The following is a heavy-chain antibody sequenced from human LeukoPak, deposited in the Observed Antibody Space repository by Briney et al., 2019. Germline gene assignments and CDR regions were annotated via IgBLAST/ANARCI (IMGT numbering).Heavy chain of an antibody. CDR2: IYYSGST. V-gene: IGHV4-38-2*02. J-gene: IGHJ3*02. Sequence: PSETLSLTCIISGYTISSGYQWGWIRQPPGKGLEWIGNIYYSGSTYYNPSLKGRLTMSVDRSNNLFSLNLNSVTAADTAVYYCAKSNGYGLVDIWGQGTMVTVSS. CDR1: GYTISSGYQ. D-gene: IGHD3-10*01. CDR3: AKSNGYGLVDI.